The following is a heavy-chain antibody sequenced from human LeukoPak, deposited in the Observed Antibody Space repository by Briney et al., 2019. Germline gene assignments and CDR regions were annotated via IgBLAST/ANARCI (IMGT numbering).Heavy chain of an antibody. CDR1: GGSFSGYY. J-gene: IGHJ5*02. Sequence: PSETLSLTCAVYGGSFSGYYWSWIRQPPGKGLEWIGEINHSGSTNYDPSLKSRVTISVDTSKNQFSLKLSSVTAADTAVYYCARGARYCSSTSCGVWFDPWGQGTLVTVSS. CDR3: ARGARYCSSTSCGVWFDP. V-gene: IGHV4-34*01. D-gene: IGHD2-2*01. CDR2: INHSGST.